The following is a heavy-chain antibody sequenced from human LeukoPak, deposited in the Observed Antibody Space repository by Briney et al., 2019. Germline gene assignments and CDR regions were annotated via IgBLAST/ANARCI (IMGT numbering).Heavy chain of an antibody. J-gene: IGHJ4*02. CDR2: ISYDGSNK. D-gene: IGHD4-17*01. CDR3: AKDGGDDYGDVRRFDY. V-gene: IGHV3-30*18. CDR1: GFTFSSYG. Sequence: GRSLRLSCAASGFTFSSYGMHWVRQAPGKGLEWVAVISYDGSNKYYGDSVKGRFTISRDNSKNTLYLQMNSLRAEDTAVYYCAKDGGDDYGDVRRFDYWGQGTLVTVSS.